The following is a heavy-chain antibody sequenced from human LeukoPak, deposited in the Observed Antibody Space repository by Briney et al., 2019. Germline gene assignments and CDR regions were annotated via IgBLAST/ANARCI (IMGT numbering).Heavy chain of an antibody. Sequence: ASVKVSCKASGYTFTSYGISWVRQAPGQGLEWMGWISTYNGNTNYAQKLQSRVTMTTDTSTSTAYMELRSLRSDDTAVYYCARSGGYYDYVWGSYNWFDPWGQGTLVTVSS. D-gene: IGHD3-16*01. V-gene: IGHV1-18*01. J-gene: IGHJ5*02. CDR3: ARSGGYYDYVWGSYNWFDP. CDR1: GYTFTSYG. CDR2: ISTYNGNT.